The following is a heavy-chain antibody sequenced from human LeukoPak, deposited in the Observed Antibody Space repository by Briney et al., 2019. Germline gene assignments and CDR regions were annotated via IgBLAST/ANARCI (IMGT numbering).Heavy chain of an antibody. CDR2: ISAYNGKT. D-gene: IGHD3-3*01. J-gene: IGHJ6*03. Sequence: ASVKVSCKASGYTFTSYGISWVRQAPGQGLEWMGWISAYNGKTNYAQKLQGRVTMTTDTSTSTAYMELRSLRSDDTAVYYCARVKGITIFRVVIPQEGNYYYYYMDVWGKGTTVTVSS. CDR1: GYTFTSYG. CDR3: ARVKGITIFRVVIPQEGNYYYYYMDV. V-gene: IGHV1-18*01.